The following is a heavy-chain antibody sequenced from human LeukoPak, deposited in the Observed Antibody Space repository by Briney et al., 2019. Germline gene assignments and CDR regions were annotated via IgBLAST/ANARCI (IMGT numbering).Heavy chain of an antibody. CDR2: IYPGDSDT. V-gene: IGHV5-51*01. CDR1: GDSFTSYW. D-gene: IGHD2-15*01. CDR3: ARSPYCSGGSCPWNYYYGMDV. J-gene: IGHJ6*02. Sequence: GESLKISCKGSGDSFTSYWIGRGGQMPGKSLEWMGIIYPGDSDTRYSPSFQGQVTISADKSISTAYLQWSSLKASDTAMYYCARSPYCSGGSCPWNYYYGMDVWGQGTTVTVSS.